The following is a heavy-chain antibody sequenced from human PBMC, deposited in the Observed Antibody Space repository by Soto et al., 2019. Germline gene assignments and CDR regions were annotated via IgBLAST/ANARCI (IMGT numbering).Heavy chain of an antibody. CDR2: INAGNGNT. CDR3: ASEYCGGDCYSAARYGMDV. Sequence: VASVKVSCKASGYTFTSYAMHWVRQAPGQRLEWMGWINAGNGNTKYSQKFQGRVTITRDTSASTAYMELSSLRSEDTAVYYCASEYCGGDCYSAARYGMDVWGQGTTVTVYS. D-gene: IGHD2-21*02. J-gene: IGHJ6*01. CDR1: GYTFTSYA. V-gene: IGHV1-3*01.